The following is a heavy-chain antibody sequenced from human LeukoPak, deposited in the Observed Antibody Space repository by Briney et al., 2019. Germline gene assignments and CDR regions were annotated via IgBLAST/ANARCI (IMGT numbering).Heavy chain of an antibody. J-gene: IGHJ6*03. Sequence: GASVKVSCKASGYTFTSYYMHWVRQAPGQGLEWMGIINPSGGSTSYAQKFQGRVTMTRDMSTSTVYMELSSLRSEDTAVYYCARDPIKARQQLVQYYYYYYMDVWGKGTTVTVSS. CDR3: ARDPIKARQQLVQYYYYYYMDV. CDR1: GYTFTSYY. CDR2: INPSGGST. V-gene: IGHV1-46*01. D-gene: IGHD6-13*01.